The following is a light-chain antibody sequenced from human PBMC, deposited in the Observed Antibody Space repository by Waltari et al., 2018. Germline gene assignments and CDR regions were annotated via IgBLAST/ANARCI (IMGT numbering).Light chain of an antibody. CDR1: QSVLYGSNNKNY. J-gene: IGKJ1*01. CDR3: QEYYSTPWT. V-gene: IGKV4-1*01. Sequence: DIVINQSPVSLAVSLGERATINCQSSQSVLYGSNNKNYLTWYQQKTGQPPKLLIYWASTRESGVPNRVSGSGSGTDFTLTIRRLQDEDVAVYYCQEYYSTPWTCGQGTKV. CDR2: WAS.